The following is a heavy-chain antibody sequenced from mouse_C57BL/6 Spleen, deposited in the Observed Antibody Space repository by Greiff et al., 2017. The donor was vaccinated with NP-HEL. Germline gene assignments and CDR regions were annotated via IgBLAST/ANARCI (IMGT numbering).Heavy chain of an antibody. V-gene: IGHV1-69*01. CDR3: ARGYGKGWYFDV. CDR2: IDPSDSYT. CDR1: GYTFTSYW. D-gene: IGHD2-1*01. Sequence: VKLQQPGAELVMPGASVKLSCKASGYTFTSYWMHWVKQRPGQGLEWIGEIDPSDSYTNYNQKFKGKSTLTVDKSSSTAYMQLSSLTSEDSAVYYCARGYGKGWYFDVWGTGTTVTVSS. J-gene: IGHJ1*03.